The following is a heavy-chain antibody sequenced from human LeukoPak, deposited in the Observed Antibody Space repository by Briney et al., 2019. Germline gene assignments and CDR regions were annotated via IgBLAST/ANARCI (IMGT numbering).Heavy chain of an antibody. CDR2: ISGSGSST. V-gene: IGHV3-23*01. CDR1: GFTFSSYA. J-gene: IGHJ4*02. CDR3: AKPSLIVGATVGFDY. Sequence: GGSLRLSCAASGFTFSSYAMSWVRQAPGKGLEWVSAISGSGSSTYYADFVKGRFTISRDNSKNTLYLQMNSLRAEDTAVYYCAKPSLIVGATVGFDYWGQGTLVTVSS. D-gene: IGHD1-26*01.